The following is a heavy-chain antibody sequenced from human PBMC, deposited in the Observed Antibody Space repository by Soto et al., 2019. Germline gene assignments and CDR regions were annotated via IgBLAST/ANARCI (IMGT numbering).Heavy chain of an antibody. J-gene: IGHJ4*02. Sequence: GGSLRLSCAASGFTFSSYAMSWVRQAPGKGLEWVSAISGSGGSTYYADSVKGRFTISRDNSKNTLYLQMNSLRAEDTAVYYCAKDRGLWFGESRVVFRAPSYLFDYWGQGT. CDR2: ISGSGGST. CDR1: GFTFSSYA. CDR3: AKDRGLWFGESRVVFRAPSYLFDY. V-gene: IGHV3-23*01. D-gene: IGHD3-10*01.